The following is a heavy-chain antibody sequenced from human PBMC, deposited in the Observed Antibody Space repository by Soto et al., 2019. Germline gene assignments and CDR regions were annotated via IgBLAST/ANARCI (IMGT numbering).Heavy chain of an antibody. Sequence: GGSLRLSCAASGFTFSSYAMSWVRQAPGKGLEWVSAISGSGGSTYYADSVKGRFTISRDNSKNTLYLQMNSLRAEDTAVYYCAREKQLVLSSYYYGMDVWGQGTTVTVSS. D-gene: IGHD6-6*01. J-gene: IGHJ6*02. CDR3: AREKQLVLSSYYYGMDV. CDR2: ISGSGGST. V-gene: IGHV3-23*01. CDR1: GFTFSSYA.